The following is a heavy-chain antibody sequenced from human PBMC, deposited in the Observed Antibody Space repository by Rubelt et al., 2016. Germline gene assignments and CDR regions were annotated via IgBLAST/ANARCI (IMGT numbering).Heavy chain of an antibody. V-gene: IGHV3-48*02. CDR1: GFIFRDYS. D-gene: IGHD4-17*01. CDR3: ARDSYGDYAFDY. CDR2: ISGSGATI. J-gene: IGHJ4*02. Sequence: GGSLRLSCAASGFIFRDYSFSWVRQAPGKGLEWVSYISGSGATIYYADSVKGRFTISRDTAQNSLFLQMDTLRDEDAAVYYCARDSYGDYAFDYWGQGTLVTVSS.